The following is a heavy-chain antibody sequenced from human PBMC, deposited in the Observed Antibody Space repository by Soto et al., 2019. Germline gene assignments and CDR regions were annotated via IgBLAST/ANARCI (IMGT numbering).Heavy chain of an antibody. Sequence: SVKVSCKASGGTFSTFGISWVRQAPGQGLEWMGGIIPFFGTARYSQKFEDRITITADESTNTVYMDPRSLTSEDTAIYYCAKSAPMDAGDKYYYDFWGQGALVTVSS. J-gene: IGHJ4*02. D-gene: IGHD4-17*01. CDR1: GGTFSTFG. CDR3: AKSAPMDAGDKYYYDF. CDR2: IIPFFGTA. V-gene: IGHV1-69*13.